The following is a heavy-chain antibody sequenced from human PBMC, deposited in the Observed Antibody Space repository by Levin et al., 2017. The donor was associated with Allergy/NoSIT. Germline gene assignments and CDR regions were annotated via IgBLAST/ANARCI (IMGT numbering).Heavy chain of an antibody. CDR3: ARLDWVGSGIIGGFDY. V-gene: IGHV3-7*01. D-gene: IGHD3-10*01. Sequence: PGGSLRLSCAASGFTFSSYWMSWVRQAPGKGLEWVANIKQDGSEKYYVDSVKGRFTISRDNAKNSLYLQMNSLRAEDTAVYYCARLDWVGSGIIGGFDYWGQGTLVTVSS. J-gene: IGHJ4*02. CDR2: IKQDGSEK. CDR1: GFTFSSYW.